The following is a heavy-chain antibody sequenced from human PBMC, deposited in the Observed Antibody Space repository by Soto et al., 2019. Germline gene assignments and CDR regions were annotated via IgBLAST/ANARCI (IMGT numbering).Heavy chain of an antibody. CDR2: INHSGRV. V-gene: IGHV4-34*01. Sequence: SETLSLTCAVYGGSFSGHSWTWIRQSPGKGLEWIGDINHSGRVNYSPSLKSRVTISLDTSKNQFSLTLSAVTAADTALYYCSTRAYDTNGYYRFDPWGQGTLVTVSS. D-gene: IGHD3-22*01. CDR3: STRAYDTNGYYRFDP. CDR1: GGSFSGHS. J-gene: IGHJ5*01.